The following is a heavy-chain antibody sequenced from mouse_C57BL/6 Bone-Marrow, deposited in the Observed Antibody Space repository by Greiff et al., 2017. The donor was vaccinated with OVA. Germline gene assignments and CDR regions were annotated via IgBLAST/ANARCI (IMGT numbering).Heavy chain of an antibody. CDR3: ASGHDGYSLDAMDY. Sequence: QVQLKQPGAELVKPGASVKMSCKASGYTFTSYWITWVKQRPGQGLEWIGDIYPGSGSTNYNEKFKSKATLTVDTSSSTAYMQLSSLTSEDSAVYYCASGHDGYSLDAMDYWGQGTSVTVSS. CDR2: IYPGSGST. CDR1: GYTFTSYW. D-gene: IGHD2-3*01. V-gene: IGHV1-55*01. J-gene: IGHJ4*01.